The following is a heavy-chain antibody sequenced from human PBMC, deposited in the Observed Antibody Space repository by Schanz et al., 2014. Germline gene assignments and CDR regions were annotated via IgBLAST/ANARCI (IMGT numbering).Heavy chain of an antibody. D-gene: IGHD6-13*01. Sequence: QVFLAESGGGVVQPGRSLRLSCAASGFTFSQYGMHWVRQAPGKGLEWVAVISYDGTNEYYAESVKGRFTISRDDAKNSLFLEMNNLRTEDTAVYFCARDIKKQLVDSKDYYYGMDVWGQGTTVTVSS. CDR3: ARDIKKQLVDSKDYYYGMDV. CDR1: GFTFSQYG. V-gene: IGHV3-30*03. J-gene: IGHJ6*02. CDR2: ISYDGTNE.